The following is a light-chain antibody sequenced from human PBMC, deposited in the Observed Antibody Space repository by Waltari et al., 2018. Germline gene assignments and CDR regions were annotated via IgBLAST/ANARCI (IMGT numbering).Light chain of an antibody. J-gene: IGKJ4*01. Sequence: DIVLTQSPATLSLSPGERATLSCRARQSVTNYLAWYQLKAGQAPRLLIYDASNRATGIPARFSGSWSGTDFTLTISNLEPEDSAVYYCQQRSKWPLTFGGGTKVEIK. CDR2: DAS. V-gene: IGKV3-11*01. CDR1: QSVTNY. CDR3: QQRSKWPLT.